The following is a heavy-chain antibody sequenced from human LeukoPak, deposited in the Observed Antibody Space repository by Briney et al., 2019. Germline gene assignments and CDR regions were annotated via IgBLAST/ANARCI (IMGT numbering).Heavy chain of an antibody. CDR1: GYTFTSYG. J-gene: IGHJ3*02. CDR2: ISAYNGNT. Sequence: ASVKVSCKASGYTFTSYGISWVRQAPGQGLEWMGWISAYNGNTNYAQKLQGRVTMTTDTSTSTAYMELRSLRSDDTAVYYCARDGYCSNGVCPDAFDIWGQGTMVTVSS. CDR3: ARDGYCSNGVCPDAFDI. D-gene: IGHD2-8*01. V-gene: IGHV1-18*01.